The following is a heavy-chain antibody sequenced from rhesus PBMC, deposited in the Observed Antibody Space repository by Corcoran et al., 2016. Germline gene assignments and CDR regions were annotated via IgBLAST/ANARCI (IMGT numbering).Heavy chain of an antibody. CDR1: GFTFSSYG. CDR2: CSPGGGST. V-gene: IGHV3S5*01. D-gene: IGHD6-25*01. CDR3: AKGGGEDY. J-gene: IGHJ4*01. Sequence: EVQLVGSGGGLVQPGGSLRLSCAASGFTFSSYGMSWLRQAPGRGLGWVSYCSPGGGSTYYAASVKGRFTISRDNAKNTLSLQMNSLRAEDPAVYYCAKGGGEDYWGQGVLVTVSS.